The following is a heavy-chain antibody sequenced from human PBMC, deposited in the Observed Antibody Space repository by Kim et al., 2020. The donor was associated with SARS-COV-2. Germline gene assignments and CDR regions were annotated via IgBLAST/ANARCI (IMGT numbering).Heavy chain of an antibody. Sequence: GGSLRLSCAASGFTFSNYWMHWVRQAPGKGLMWVSRIKSDGSGTSYADSVKGRFTISRDNAKNTLFLQMNSLRVEDTAVYYCTGGYYYGFDSWGRGTLVTVSS. V-gene: IGHV3-74*01. CDR3: TGGYYYGFDS. CDR1: GFTFSNYW. J-gene: IGHJ4*02. CDR2: IKSDGSGT. D-gene: IGHD3-10*01.